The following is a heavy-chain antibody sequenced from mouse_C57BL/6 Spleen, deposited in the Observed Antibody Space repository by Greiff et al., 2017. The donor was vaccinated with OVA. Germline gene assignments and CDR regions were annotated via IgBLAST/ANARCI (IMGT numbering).Heavy chain of an antibody. V-gene: IGHV1-50*01. CDR1: GYTFTSYW. D-gene: IGHD2-3*01. CDR3: ARGGYDGYHHHAMDY. CDR2: IDPSDSYT. Sequence: QVQLQQPGAELVKPGASVKLSCKASGYTFTSYWMQWVKQRPGQGLEWIGEIDPSDSYTNYNQKFKGKATLTVDTSSSTAYMQLSSLTSEDSAVYYCARGGYDGYHHHAMDYWGQGTSVTVSS. J-gene: IGHJ4*01.